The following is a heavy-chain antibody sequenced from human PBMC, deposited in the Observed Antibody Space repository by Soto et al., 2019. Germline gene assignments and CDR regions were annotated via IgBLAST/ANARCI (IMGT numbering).Heavy chain of an antibody. D-gene: IGHD5-12*01. CDR2: INTANDDT. Sequence: GTSLKVTCKASGYTFSSSPLHWVRQAPGQRPEWMGWINTANDDTKYSQKFQDRVTLTRDTSASTAYMEVSSLTPEDTAVYYCARDEGVASGNWGQGTLVTVYS. CDR3: ARDEGVASGN. J-gene: IGHJ4*02. CDR1: GYTFSSSP. V-gene: IGHV1-3*04.